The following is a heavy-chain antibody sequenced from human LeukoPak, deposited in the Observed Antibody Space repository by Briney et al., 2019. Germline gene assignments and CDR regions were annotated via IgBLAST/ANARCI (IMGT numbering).Heavy chain of an antibody. D-gene: IGHD7-27*01. CDR1: GYTFTNYY. Sequence: ASVKVSCKASGYTFTNYYMHWVRQAPGQGLEWMGIINPSGGSTNYAQKFQGRVTMTRDTSISTAYMELSRLRSDDTAVYYCARAGPTLGNYYFDYWGQGTLVTVSS. CDR3: ARAGPTLGNYYFDY. J-gene: IGHJ4*02. V-gene: IGHV1-46*01. CDR2: INPSGGST.